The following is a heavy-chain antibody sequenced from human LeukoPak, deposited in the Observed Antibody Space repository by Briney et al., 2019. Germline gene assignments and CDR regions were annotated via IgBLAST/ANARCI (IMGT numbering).Heavy chain of an antibody. CDR3: ARARIGDAFDI. D-gene: IGHD3-22*01. J-gene: IGHJ3*02. CDR2: INPNSGGT. V-gene: IGHV1-2*04. CDR1: GYTFTGYY. Sequence: ASVKVSCQASGYTFTGYYMHWVRQAPGQGLEWMGWINPNSGGTNYAQKFQGWVTMTRDTSISTAYMELSRLRSDDTAVYYCARARIGDAFDIWGQGTMVTVSS.